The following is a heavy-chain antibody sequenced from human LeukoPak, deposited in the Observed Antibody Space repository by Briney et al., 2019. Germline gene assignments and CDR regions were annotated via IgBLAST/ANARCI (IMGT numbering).Heavy chain of an antibody. D-gene: IGHD2-15*01. Sequence: SETLSLTCTVSGGSISSYYWSWIRQPPGKGLEWIGYIYYSGSTNYNPSLKSRVTISVNTSKNQFSLKLSSVTAADTAIYFCAGGFCSGGTCYRTFFDYWGQGTLVTVSS. CDR1: GGSISSYY. CDR3: AGGFCSGGTCYRTFFDY. CDR2: IYYSGST. J-gene: IGHJ4*02. V-gene: IGHV4-59*01.